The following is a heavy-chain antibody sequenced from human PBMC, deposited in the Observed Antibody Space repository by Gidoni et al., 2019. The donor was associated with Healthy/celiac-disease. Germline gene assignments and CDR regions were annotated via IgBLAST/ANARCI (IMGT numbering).Heavy chain of an antibody. CDR2: ISGSGGST. D-gene: IGHD5-12*01. CDR1: GFPFSSYA. V-gene: IGHV3-23*01. J-gene: IGHJ4*02. CDR3: AKDLRGYSGYGGY. Sequence: EVQLLESGGGLVQPGGSLRLSCAASGFPFSSYAMSWVRQAPGKGLEWVSAISGSGGSTYYADSVKGRFTISRDNSKNTLYLQMNSLRAEDTAVYYCAKDLRGYSGYGGYWGQGTLVTVSS.